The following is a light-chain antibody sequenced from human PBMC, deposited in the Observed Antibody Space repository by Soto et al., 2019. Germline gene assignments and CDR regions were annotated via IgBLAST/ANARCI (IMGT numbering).Light chain of an antibody. CDR2: AAS. CDR1: QSIRKY. V-gene: IGKV1-27*01. J-gene: IGKJ1*01. CDR3: QKYNSAPRT. Sequence: DIQMTQSPSSLSASVGDRVIITCLASQSIRKYLNWYQHKPGKVPTLLIYAASSLQSGVPSRFSGSGSGTDFTLTISSLQPEDVATYYCQKYNSAPRTFCQVSKVDNK.